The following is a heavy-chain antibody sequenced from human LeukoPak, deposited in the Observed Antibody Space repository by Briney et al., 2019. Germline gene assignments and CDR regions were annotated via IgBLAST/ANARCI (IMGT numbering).Heavy chain of an antibody. CDR3: ARGGITIFGVVPNFDY. V-gene: IGHV1-3*03. CDR1: GYTFTNYA. Sequence: ASVKVSCKASGYTFTNYAMHWVRQAPGQRLEWMGWINTGNGNTKYSQEFQGRVTISRDTSASTAYMELSSLRSEDTAVYYCARGGITIFGVVPNFDYWGQGTLVTVSS. CDR2: INTGNGNT. J-gene: IGHJ4*02. D-gene: IGHD3-3*01.